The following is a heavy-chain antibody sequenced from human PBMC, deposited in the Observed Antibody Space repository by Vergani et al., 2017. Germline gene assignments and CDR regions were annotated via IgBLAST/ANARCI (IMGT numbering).Heavy chain of an antibody. J-gene: IGHJ6*02. D-gene: IGHD3-10*01. Sequence: QVQLEESGPGLVKPSETLSLTCTVSGGSFNTYYWSWIRQSPGKGLEWIGYIYSTGSTNYNPSLNSRVTMSVDTSKNQFSLKLRSVTAADTAVYFCARGGSSGSGSYSPYYYYGMDVWGQGTTVTVSS. CDR1: GGSFNTYY. CDR2: IYSTGST. CDR3: ARGGSSGSGSYSPYYYYGMDV. V-gene: IGHV4-59*13.